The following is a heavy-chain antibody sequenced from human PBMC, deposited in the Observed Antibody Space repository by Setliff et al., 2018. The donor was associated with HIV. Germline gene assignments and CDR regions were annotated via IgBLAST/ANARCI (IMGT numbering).Heavy chain of an antibody. V-gene: IGHV4-4*09. CDR3: ARHSDIAARRTYFDY. CDR2: IYISGST. J-gene: IGHJ4*02. D-gene: IGHD6-6*01. Sequence: PSETLSLTCTVSGVSISSYYWSWIRQSPGKGLEWIGYIYISGSTNYNPSLKSRVTISVDTSKNQFSLKLSSVTAADTAVYYCARHSDIAARRTYFDYWGQGTLVTVSS. CDR1: GVSISSYY.